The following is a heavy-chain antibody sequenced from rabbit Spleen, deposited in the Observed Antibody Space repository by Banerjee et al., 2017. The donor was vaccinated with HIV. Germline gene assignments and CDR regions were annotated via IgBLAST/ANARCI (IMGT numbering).Heavy chain of an antibody. V-gene: IGHV1S45*01. CDR2: IYAGSSGST. D-gene: IGHD1-1*01. CDR1: GFSFSSSHW. J-gene: IGHJ6*01. Sequence: EESGGGLVQPEGSLTLTCTASGFSFSSSHWICWVRQAPGKGLEWIACIYAGSSGSTYYASWVNGRFTISKTSSTTVTLQMTSLTAADTATYFCARDISSNSALYPDLWGQGTLVTVS. CDR3: ARDISSNSALYPDL.